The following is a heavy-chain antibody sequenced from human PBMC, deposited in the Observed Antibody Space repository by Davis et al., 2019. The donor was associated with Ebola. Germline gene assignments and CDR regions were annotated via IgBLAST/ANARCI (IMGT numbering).Heavy chain of an antibody. CDR3: ATGASTTGISYYYGMGV. Sequence: SVKVSCKASGGTFSSYAISWVRQAPGQGLEWMGRIIPILGIANYAQKFQGRVTITADKSTSTAYMELSSLRSEDTAVYYCATGASTTGISYYYGMGVWGQGTTVTVSS. CDR1: GGTFSSYA. J-gene: IGHJ6*02. D-gene: IGHD1-1*01. CDR2: IIPILGIA. V-gene: IGHV1-69*04.